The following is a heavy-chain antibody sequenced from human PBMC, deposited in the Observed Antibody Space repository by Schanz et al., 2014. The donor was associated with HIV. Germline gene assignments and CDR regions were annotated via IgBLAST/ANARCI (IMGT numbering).Heavy chain of an antibody. CDR1: GFTFSSYW. J-gene: IGHJ6*02. V-gene: IGHV3-74*01. CDR3: AKEWYYGSGSMDYGLDV. CDR2: INSDGSST. Sequence: EVQLVESGGGFVQPGGSLRLSCAASGFTFSSYWMHWVRQAPGKGLVWVSRINSDGSSTSYADSVKGRFTISRDNAKNTLYLQMNSLRAEDTAVYYCAKEWYYGSGSMDYGLDVWGQGTTVTVSS. D-gene: IGHD3-10*01.